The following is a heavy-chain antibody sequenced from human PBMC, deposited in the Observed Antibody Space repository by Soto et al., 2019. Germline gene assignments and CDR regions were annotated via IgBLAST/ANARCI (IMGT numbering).Heavy chain of an antibody. CDR3: ARDKLGYYYDSSGYFERKNWFDP. D-gene: IGHD3-22*01. Sequence: GASVKVSCKASGYTFTSYYMHWVRQAPGQGLEWMGIINPSGGSTSYAQKFQGRVTMTRDTSTSTVYMELSSPRSEDTAVYYCARDKLGYYYDSSGYFERKNWFDPWGQGTLVTVSS. V-gene: IGHV1-46*01. CDR2: INPSGGST. CDR1: GYTFTSYY. J-gene: IGHJ5*02.